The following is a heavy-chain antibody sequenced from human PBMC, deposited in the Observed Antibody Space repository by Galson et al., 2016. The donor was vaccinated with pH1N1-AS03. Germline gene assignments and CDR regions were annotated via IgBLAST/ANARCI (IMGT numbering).Heavy chain of an antibody. J-gene: IGHJ4*02. V-gene: IGHV3-7*01. CDR1: GFTFSRFW. CDR3: AKEAH. CDR2: VKSDGSEM. Sequence: SLRLSCAASGFTFSRFWMSWVRQAPGKGLEWVANVKSDGSEMYCVDSVKGRFTISRDNAKNSLFLQMNSLRVEDTAVYYCAKEAHWGQGTLVTVSS.